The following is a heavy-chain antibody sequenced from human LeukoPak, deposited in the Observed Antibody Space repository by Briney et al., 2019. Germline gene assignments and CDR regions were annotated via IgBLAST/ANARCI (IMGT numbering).Heavy chain of an antibody. CDR2: INSDGSWT. Sequence: GRSLRLSCAASGFTFSSYAMHWVRQAPGKGLVWVSHINSDGSWTSYADSVKGRFTISKDNAKNTVYLQMNNLRAEDTAVYYCVSFYETYWGRGTLVTVSS. J-gene: IGHJ4*02. D-gene: IGHD2-2*01. CDR1: GFTFSSYA. V-gene: IGHV3-74*01. CDR3: VSFYETY.